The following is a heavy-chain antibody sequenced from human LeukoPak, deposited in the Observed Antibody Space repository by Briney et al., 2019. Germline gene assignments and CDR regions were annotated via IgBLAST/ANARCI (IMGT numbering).Heavy chain of an antibody. CDR3: ARSGSPFY. V-gene: IGHV3-64*01. J-gene: IGHJ4*02. CDR2: ISSNGGST. Sequence: PGGSLRLSCAASGFTFSSYAMHWVRQAPGKGLEYVSAISSNGGSTYYANSVKGRFTISRDNSKNTLYLQMGSLRAEDVAVYHCARSGSPFYWGQGTLVTVSS. CDR1: GFTFSSYA.